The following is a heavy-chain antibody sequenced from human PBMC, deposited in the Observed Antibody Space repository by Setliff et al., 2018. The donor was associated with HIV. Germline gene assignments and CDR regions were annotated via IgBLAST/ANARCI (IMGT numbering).Heavy chain of an antibody. V-gene: IGHV4-39*01. D-gene: IGHD6-13*01. CDR1: GGSISSGTYY. J-gene: IGHJ4*02. CDR2: VSYSGTT. Sequence: SETLSLTCTVSGGSISSGTYYWGWIRQPPGKGLEYIVSVSYSGTTYYNPSLKSRVALSVDTSMNQFSLTLNSVSVTDTAIYFCARGSGKSKDSWGQGTLVTVSS. CDR3: ARGSGKSKDS.